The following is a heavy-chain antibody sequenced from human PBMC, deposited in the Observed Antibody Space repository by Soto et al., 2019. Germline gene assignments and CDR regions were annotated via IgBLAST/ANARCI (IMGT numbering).Heavy chain of an antibody. J-gene: IGHJ3*01. CDR1: GFTLSDYN. CDR2: IRRSDGTT. D-gene: IGHD1-7*01. CDR3: VKDITVTGGANAFDV. V-gene: IGHV3-23*01. Sequence: GGSLRLSCAASGFTLSDYNMNWVRQAPGKRLEWVSVIRRSDGTTNYADSVKGRFTISRDTSKNTLYLQMNSLRAEDTAIYYCVKDITVTGGANAFDVWGQGTVVTVSS.